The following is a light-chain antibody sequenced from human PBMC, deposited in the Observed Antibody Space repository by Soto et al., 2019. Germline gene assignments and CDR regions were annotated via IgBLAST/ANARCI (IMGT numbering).Light chain of an antibody. CDR1: SXDIGDYGY. CDR2: EVT. J-gene: IGLJ1*01. Sequence: QSALTQPASVPGSPGQSITISCTGSSXDIGDYGYVSWYQQHPGKAPKLIIYEVTKRPSGVSNRFSGSKSGNTASLTISGLQAEDEADYYCSSYTETNLLVTVFGTGTKVTVL. V-gene: IGLV2-14*01. CDR3: SSYTETNLLVTV.